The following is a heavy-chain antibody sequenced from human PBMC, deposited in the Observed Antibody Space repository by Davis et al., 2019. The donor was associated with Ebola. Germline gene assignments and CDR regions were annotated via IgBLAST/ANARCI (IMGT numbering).Heavy chain of an antibody. J-gene: IGHJ4*02. CDR1: GGSFSGYY. CDR2: INHSGST. V-gene: IGHV4-34*01. CDR3: ARRLPSITMIVVAPYFDY. Sequence: PSETLSLTCAVYGGSFSGYYWSWIRQPPGKGLEWIGEINHSGSTNYNPSLKSRVTISVDTSKNQFSLKLSSVTAADTAVYYCARRLPSITMIVVAPYFDYWGQGTLVTVSS. D-gene: IGHD3-22*01.